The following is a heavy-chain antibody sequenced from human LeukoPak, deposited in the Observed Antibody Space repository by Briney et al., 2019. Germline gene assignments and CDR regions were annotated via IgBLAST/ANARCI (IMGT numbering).Heavy chain of an antibody. CDR2: ISGSGDST. D-gene: IGHD2-2*01. Sequence: PGGSLRLSCAASGFTFSSYAMSWARQAPGKGLEWVSVISGSGDSTYYADSVKGRFTVSRDNRKSTLYLQMNSLRVEDTAIYYCAKDVAAVPADAMDVWGQGTTVTVSS. J-gene: IGHJ6*02. CDR3: AKDVAAVPADAMDV. V-gene: IGHV3-23*01. CDR1: GFTFSSYA.